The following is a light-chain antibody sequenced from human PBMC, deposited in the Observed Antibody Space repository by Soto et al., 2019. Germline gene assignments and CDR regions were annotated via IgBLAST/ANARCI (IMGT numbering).Light chain of an antibody. CDR1: QSISRW. J-gene: IGKJ2*01. V-gene: IGKV1-5*03. CDR3: QQYSTYSPYT. Sequence: DIQVTQSPSTLSASVGDRVTITCRASQSISRWLAWHQQKLGQAPKLLIYEASSLASGVPSRFSGSGSGTEFMLTISSLQPDDFATYYCQQYSTYSPYTFGQGTKLEFK. CDR2: EAS.